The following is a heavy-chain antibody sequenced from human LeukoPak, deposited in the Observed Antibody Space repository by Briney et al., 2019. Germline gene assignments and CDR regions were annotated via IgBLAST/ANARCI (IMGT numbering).Heavy chain of an antibody. CDR3: ARRDRLGAFDI. CDR2: IYTSGST. J-gene: IGHJ3*02. D-gene: IGHD1-26*01. CDR1: GGSISSYY. V-gene: IGHV4-4*07. Sequence: PSETLSLTCSVSGGSISSYYWSWIRQPAGKGLEWIGRIYTSGSTNYNPSLKSRVTISVDTSKNQFSLKLSSVTAADTAVYYCARRDRLGAFDIWGQGTMVTVSS.